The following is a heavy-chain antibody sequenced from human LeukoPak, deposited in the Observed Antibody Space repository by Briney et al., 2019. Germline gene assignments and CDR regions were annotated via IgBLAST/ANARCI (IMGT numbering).Heavy chain of an antibody. Sequence: SETLSLTCAVYGGSFSGYYWSWIRQPPGKVLEVIGEINHSGSTNYNPSLKRRVTITVNTSKNHFSLKLSSVQAADTAVYYCASNSGGNSGAFEIWGQGKMVTVSS. CDR2: INHSGST. D-gene: IGHD4-23*01. CDR1: GGSFSGYY. CDR3: ASNSGGNSGAFEI. J-gene: IGHJ3*02. V-gene: IGHV4-34*01.